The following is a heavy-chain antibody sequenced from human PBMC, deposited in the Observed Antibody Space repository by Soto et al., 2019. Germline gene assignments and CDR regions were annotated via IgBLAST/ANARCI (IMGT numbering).Heavy chain of an antibody. CDR2: ISAYNGNT. Sequence: ASVKVSCKASGYTFTSYGISWVRQAPGQGLEWMGWISAYNGNTNYAQKLQGRVTMTTDTSTSTAYMELRSLRSDDTAVYYCARTREYCISTSCYLEWFDPWGQGTLVTV. D-gene: IGHD2-2*01. J-gene: IGHJ5*02. V-gene: IGHV1-18*01. CDR3: ARTREYCISTSCYLEWFDP. CDR1: GYTFTSYG.